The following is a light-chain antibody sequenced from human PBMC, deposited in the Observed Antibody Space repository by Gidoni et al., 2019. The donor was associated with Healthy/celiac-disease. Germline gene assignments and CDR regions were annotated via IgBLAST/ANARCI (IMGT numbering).Light chain of an antibody. V-gene: IGKV3-11*01. Sequence: EIVLAQSPATLSLSPGERATLSCRASQSVSSYLAWYQQKPGQASRLLFYDASIRATGIPASFSGSVSGTVFTLTISSLEPEDFAVYYCQQRSNWQITFGQGTRLEIK. CDR2: DAS. J-gene: IGKJ5*01. CDR3: QQRSNWQIT. CDR1: QSVSSY.